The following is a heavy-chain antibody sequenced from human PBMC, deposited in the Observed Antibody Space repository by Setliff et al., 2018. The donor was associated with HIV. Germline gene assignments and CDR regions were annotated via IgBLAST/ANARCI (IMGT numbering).Heavy chain of an antibody. CDR1: GYTFASYD. CDR3: ARDLRIPYYGMDV. J-gene: IGHJ6*02. D-gene: IGHD2-21*01. CDR2: MNPNSGNT. Sequence: ASVKVSCKASGYTFASYDISWVRQATGQGPEWMGWMNPNSGNTGYAQQFHGRVTMTRNPYISTAYMELNRLSSEDTAVYYCARDLRIPYYGMDVWGQGTKVTVSS. V-gene: IGHV1-8*01.